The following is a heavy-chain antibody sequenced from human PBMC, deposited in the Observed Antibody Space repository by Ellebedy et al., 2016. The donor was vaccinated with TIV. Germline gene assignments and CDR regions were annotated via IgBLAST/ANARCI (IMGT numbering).Heavy chain of an antibody. D-gene: IGHD6-13*01. V-gene: IGHV3-30*19. Sequence: GESLKISCGASGFTFSSYGMHWVRQAPGKGLEWVAVISYDGSNKYYADSVKGRFTISRDNSKNTLYLQMNSLRAEDTAVYYCARDIGAAAAILDYWGQGTLVTVSS. CDR3: ARDIGAAAAILDY. CDR2: ISYDGSNK. CDR1: GFTFSSYG. J-gene: IGHJ4*02.